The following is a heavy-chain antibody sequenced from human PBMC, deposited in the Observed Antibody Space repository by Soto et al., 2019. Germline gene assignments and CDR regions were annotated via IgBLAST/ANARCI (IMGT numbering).Heavy chain of an antibody. V-gene: IGHV3-7*01. D-gene: IGHD2-15*01. CDR1: GFTFSSYW. Sequence: ESGGGLVQPGGSLRLSCAASGFTFSSYWMSWVRQAPGKGLEWVANIKQDGSEKYYVDSVKGRFTISRDNAKNSLYLQMNSLRAEDTAVYYCARDSDYCSGGSCHFDYWGQGTLVTVSS. J-gene: IGHJ4*02. CDR3: ARDSDYCSGGSCHFDY. CDR2: IKQDGSEK.